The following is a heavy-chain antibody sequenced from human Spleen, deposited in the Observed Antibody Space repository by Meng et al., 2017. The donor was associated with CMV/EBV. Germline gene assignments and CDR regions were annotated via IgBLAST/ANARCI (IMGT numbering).Heavy chain of an antibody. D-gene: IGHD1-26*01. V-gene: IGHV4-39*07. J-gene: IGHJ6*02. CDR2: IHYRGFT. CDR1: GHSIVGSTYF. Sequence: SETLSLTCTVSGHSIVGSTYFWDWVRQPPGKGLEWIGSIHYRGFTDYNPSLKNRVTISLDTSKNQFSLRLDSVTAADTAVYYCARRSGSYYYYGMDVWGQGTTVTVSS. CDR3: ARRSGSYYYYGMDV.